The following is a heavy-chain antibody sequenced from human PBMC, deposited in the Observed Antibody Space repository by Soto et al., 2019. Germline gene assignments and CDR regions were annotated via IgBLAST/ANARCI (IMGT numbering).Heavy chain of an antibody. J-gene: IGHJ6*02. CDR2: ISAYNGNT. Sequence: QVQLVQSGAEVKKPGASVKVSCKASGYTFTSYGISWVRQAPGQGLEWMGWISAYNGNTNYAQKLQGRVTMTTDTSTSTAYMEPRSLRSDDTAVYYCARAYSYGYGLDYYYGMDVWGQGTTVTVSS. V-gene: IGHV1-18*01. CDR1: GYTFTSYG. D-gene: IGHD5-18*01. CDR3: ARAYSYGYGLDYYYGMDV.